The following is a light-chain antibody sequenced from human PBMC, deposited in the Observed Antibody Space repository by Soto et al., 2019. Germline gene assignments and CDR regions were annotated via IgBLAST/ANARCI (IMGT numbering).Light chain of an antibody. V-gene: IGKV1-5*03. CDR1: QSISSW. CDR2: KAS. J-gene: IGKJ1*01. Sequence: QMTQPPSTLSASVGDRVTVTCLASQSISSWLAWYQQKPGKAPKLLIYKASSLESGVPSRFSGSGSGTEFTLTISSLQPDDFATYYCQQYNSYSPVTFGQGTKVDIK. CDR3: QQYNSYSPVT.